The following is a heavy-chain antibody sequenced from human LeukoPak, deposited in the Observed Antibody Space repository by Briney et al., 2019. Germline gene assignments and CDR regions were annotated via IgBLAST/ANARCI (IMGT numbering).Heavy chain of an antibody. J-gene: IGHJ4*02. V-gene: IGHV3-30*04. Sequence: GGSLRLSCAASGFTFSSYAMHWVRQAPGKGLEWVAVISYDGSNKYYAGSVKGRFTISRDNSKNTLYLQMNSLRAEDTAVYYCARGTTVTVCDYWGQGTLVTVSS. CDR1: GFTFSSYA. D-gene: IGHD4-17*01. CDR3: ARGTTVTVCDY. CDR2: ISYDGSNK.